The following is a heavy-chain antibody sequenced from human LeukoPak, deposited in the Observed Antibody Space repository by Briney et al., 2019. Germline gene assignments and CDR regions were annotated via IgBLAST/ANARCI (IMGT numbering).Heavy chain of an antibody. D-gene: IGHD4-11*01. Sequence: QSGGSLRLSCAASGFTFSSYAMSWVRQAPGKGLEWVSAISGSGGSTYYADSVKGRFTISRDNSKNTLSLQMNSLRAEDTAVYYCAKSCCRDSNFALDYWGQGTLVTVSS. CDR2: ISGSGGST. CDR3: AKSCCRDSNFALDY. J-gene: IGHJ4*02. CDR1: GFTFSSYA. V-gene: IGHV3-23*01.